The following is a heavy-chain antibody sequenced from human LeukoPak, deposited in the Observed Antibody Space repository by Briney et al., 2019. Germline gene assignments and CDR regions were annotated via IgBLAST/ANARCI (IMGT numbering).Heavy chain of an antibody. V-gene: IGHV4-31*03. J-gene: IGHJ6*03. CDR2: IYYTGTT. CDR1: GDSISSSAYY. D-gene: IGHD3-22*01. Sequence: SETLSLTCTVSGDSISSSAYYWSWIRQDPGKGLEWIGYIYYTGTTYYNPSLESRLVISRDTSRNQFSLQLSSVTAADTAMYYCARASYDSSRSYYYYMDVWGKGTTVTVSS. CDR3: ARASYDSSRSYYYYMDV.